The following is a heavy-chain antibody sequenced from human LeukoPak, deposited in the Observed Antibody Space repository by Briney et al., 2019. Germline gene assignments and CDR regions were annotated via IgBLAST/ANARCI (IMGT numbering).Heavy chain of an antibody. V-gene: IGHV3-23*01. CDR2: ISGSGGST. CDR1: GFTFSSYG. D-gene: IGHD4-11*01. Sequence: GGSLRLSCAASGFTFSSYGMSWVRQAPGKGLEWVSAISGSGGSTYYADSVKGRFTISRDNSKNTLYLQMNSLRAEDTAVYYCAKATDINYYYYYYMDVWGKGTTVTVSS. J-gene: IGHJ6*03. CDR3: AKATDINYYYYYYMDV.